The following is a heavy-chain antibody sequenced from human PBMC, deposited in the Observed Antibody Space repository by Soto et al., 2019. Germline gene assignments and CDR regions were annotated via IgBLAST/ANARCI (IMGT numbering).Heavy chain of an antibody. CDR2: ISARGGSS. Sequence: DVQLLESGGGLVQPGGSLRLSCAASGFSFSSYAMVWVRQAPGKGLEWVAVISARGGSSYFADSVKGRFTLSRDNSKNVLSLEMKSLRAKETAIYFCAKGSIEYSASVDNWGQGTLVVVS. CDR1: GFSFSSYA. J-gene: IGHJ4*02. CDR3: AKGSIEYSASVDN. V-gene: IGHV3-23*01. D-gene: IGHD5-12*01.